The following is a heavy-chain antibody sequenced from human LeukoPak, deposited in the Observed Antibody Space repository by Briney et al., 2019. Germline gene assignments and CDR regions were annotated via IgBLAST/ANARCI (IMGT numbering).Heavy chain of an antibody. Sequence: GASVTVSRKASGYTFTWYYMHWLRQPPAQGLEWMGRINPNNGGTNYAQKFQGRVTMTRDTSISTAYMELSMLRSDDAAVYYCTRGGSDYDFWSGWFDYWGQGTLVTVSS. D-gene: IGHD3-3*01. J-gene: IGHJ5*01. V-gene: IGHV1-2*06. CDR1: GYTFTWYY. CDR3: TRGGSDYDFWSGWFDY. CDR2: INPNNGGT.